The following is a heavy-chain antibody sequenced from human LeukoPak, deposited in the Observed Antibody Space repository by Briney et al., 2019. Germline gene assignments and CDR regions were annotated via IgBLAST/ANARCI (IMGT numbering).Heavy chain of an antibody. J-gene: IGHJ4*02. Sequence: GGSLILSCAASGFTSSDYYMSWIRQAPGKGLEWVSYISSSGSTIYYADSVKGRFTISRDNAKNSLYLQMNSLRAEDTAVYYCARGSSSYGHDYALDYWGQGTLVTVSS. CDR3: ARGSSSYGHDYALDY. CDR1: GFTSSDYY. V-gene: IGHV3-11*01. CDR2: ISSSGSTI. D-gene: IGHD4-17*01.